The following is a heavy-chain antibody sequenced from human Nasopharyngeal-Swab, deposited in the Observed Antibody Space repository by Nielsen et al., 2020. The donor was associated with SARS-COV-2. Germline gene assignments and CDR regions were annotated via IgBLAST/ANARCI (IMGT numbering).Heavy chain of an antibody. CDR1: GGSISSSSYY. CDR3: ATYGYGSYYYYYMDV. V-gene: IGHV4-39*01. Sequence: GSLRLSCTVSGGSISSSSYYWGWIRQPPGKGLEWIGSISYSGSTYYNPSLKSRVTISVDTSKNQFSLKLSSVTAADTAVYYCATYGYGSYYYYYMDVWGKGTTVTVSS. CDR2: ISYSGST. D-gene: IGHD5-18*01. J-gene: IGHJ6*03.